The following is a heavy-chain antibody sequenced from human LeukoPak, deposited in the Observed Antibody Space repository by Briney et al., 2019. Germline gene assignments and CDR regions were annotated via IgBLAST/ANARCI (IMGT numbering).Heavy chain of an antibody. V-gene: IGHV5-51*01. CDR3: ARHRRRGYSYGGDALDI. D-gene: IGHD5-18*01. J-gene: IGHJ3*02. CDR1: GYSFTSYW. CDR2: IYPGDSDT. Sequence: GESLKISCKGSGYSFTSYWIGWVRQMPGKGLEWMGIIYPGDSDTRYSPSFQGQVTISADKSISTAYLQWSSLKASDTAMYYCARHRRRGYSYGGDALDIWGQGTMVTVSS.